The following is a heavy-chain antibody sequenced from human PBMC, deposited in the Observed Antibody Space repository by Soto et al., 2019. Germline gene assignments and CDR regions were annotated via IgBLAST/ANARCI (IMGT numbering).Heavy chain of an antibody. Sequence: QVQLVQSGAEVKKPGASVKVSCKASGYTFRSYGMHWVRQAPGKGLEWVAVISYDGSNKYYADSVKGRFTISRDNSKNTLYLQMNSLRAEDTAVYYCAKGGVGSTSNAFDIWGQGTMVTVSS. J-gene: IGHJ3*02. CDR2: ISYDGSNK. CDR3: AKGGVGSTSNAFDI. V-gene: IGHV3-30*18. CDR1: GYTFRSYG. D-gene: IGHD1-26*01.